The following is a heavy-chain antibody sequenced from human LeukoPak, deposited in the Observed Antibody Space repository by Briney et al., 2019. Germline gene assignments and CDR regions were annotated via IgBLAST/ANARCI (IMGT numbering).Heavy chain of an antibody. V-gene: IGHV3-23*01. Sequence: PGGSLRLSCAASGFTFSSYAMSWVRQAPRKGLEWVSTISGSAGTTLYADSVKGRFTISRDNSKNTLYLQMNSLRAEDTALYYCVKDRQWLDGMDVWGQGTTVTVS. D-gene: IGHD6-19*01. CDR3: VKDRQWLDGMDV. J-gene: IGHJ6*02. CDR1: GFTFSSYA. CDR2: ISGSAGTT.